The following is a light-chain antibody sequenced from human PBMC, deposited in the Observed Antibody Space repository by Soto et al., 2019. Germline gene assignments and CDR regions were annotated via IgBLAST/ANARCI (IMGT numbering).Light chain of an antibody. CDR3: LQEYNYPRT. J-gene: IGKJ1*01. CDR1: QGIRND. V-gene: IGKV1-6*01. CDR2: PAS. Sequence: AIQMTQSPSSLSASLGDRVTITCRASQGIRNDLGWYQQKPGKAPKLLFYPASSLQTGVPSRFSGSGSGTDFTLTISSLQPEDFATYYCLQEYNYPRTFGQGTMVDVK.